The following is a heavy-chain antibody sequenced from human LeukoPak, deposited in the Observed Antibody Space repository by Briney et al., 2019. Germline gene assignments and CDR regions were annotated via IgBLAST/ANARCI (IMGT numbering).Heavy chain of an antibody. J-gene: IGHJ3*02. V-gene: IGHV4-59*01. CDR1: GGSISSYY. Sequence: SETLSLTCPVSGGSISSYYWSWIRQPPGKGLEWIGYIYYSGSTNYNPSLKSRVTISVDTSKNQFSLKLSSVTAADTAVYYCCLQGYAFDIWGQGTMVTVSS. CDR2: IYYSGST. CDR3: CLQGYAFDI.